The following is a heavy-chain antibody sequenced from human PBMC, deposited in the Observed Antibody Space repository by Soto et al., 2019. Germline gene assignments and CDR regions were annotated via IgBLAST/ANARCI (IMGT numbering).Heavy chain of an antibody. V-gene: IGHV4-39*01. J-gene: IGHJ5*02. CDR2: IYYSGST. Sequence: SETLSLTCTVFGGSISSSSYYWGWIRQPPGKGLEWIGSIYYSGSTYYNPSLKSRVTISVDTSKNQFSLKLSSVTAADTAVYYCARRKGIKYWFDPWGQGTLVTVSS. D-gene: IGHD3-10*01. CDR3: ARRKGIKYWFDP. CDR1: GGSISSSSYY.